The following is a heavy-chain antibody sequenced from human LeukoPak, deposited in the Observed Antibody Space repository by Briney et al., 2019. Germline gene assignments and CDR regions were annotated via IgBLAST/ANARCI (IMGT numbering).Heavy chain of an antibody. CDR1: GFTSSYYN. D-gene: IGHD6-19*01. CDR3: ARDLTSSGYSSGSYYNYYGMDV. J-gene: IGHJ6*02. V-gene: IGHV3-48*01. CDR2: ISSSSSII. Sequence: PGGSLRLSCAASGFTSSYYNMNWVRQAPGKGLEWVSYISSSSSIIYYADSVKGRFTISRDNAKNSLYLQMNSLRAEDTAVYYCARDLTSSGYSSGSYYNYYGMDVWGQGTTVTVSS.